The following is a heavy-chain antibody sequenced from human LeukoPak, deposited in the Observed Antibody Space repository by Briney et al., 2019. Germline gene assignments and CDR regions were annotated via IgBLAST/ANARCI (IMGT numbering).Heavy chain of an antibody. V-gene: IGHV4-31*03. CDR2: IYYSGST. J-gene: IGHJ4*02. CDR1: GGSISSGGYY. D-gene: IGHD4-11*01. Sequence: PSETLSLTCTVSGGSISSGGYYWSWIRQHPGKGLEWIGYIYYSGSTYYNPSLKSRVTISVDTSKNQFSLKLSPVTAADTAVYYCARDVYSNYYFDYWGQGTLVTVSS. CDR3: ARDVYSNYYFDY.